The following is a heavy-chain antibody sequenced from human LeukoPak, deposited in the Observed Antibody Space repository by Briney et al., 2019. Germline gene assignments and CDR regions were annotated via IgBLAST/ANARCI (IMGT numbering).Heavy chain of an antibody. CDR1: GFTFSSYA. V-gene: IGHV3-30*04. J-gene: IGHJ4*02. D-gene: IGHD6-19*01. Sequence: QPGGSLRLSCAASGFTFSSYAMHWVRQAPGKGLEWVAVISYDGSNKYYADSVKGRFTISRDNSKNTLYLQMNSLRAEDTAVYYCARLEIAVAGTIGDYWGQGTLVTVSS. CDR2: ISYDGSNK. CDR3: ARLEIAVAGTIGDY.